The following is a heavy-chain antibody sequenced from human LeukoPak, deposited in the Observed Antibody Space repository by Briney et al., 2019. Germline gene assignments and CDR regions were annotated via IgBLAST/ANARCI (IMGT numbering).Heavy chain of an antibody. CDR3: AIGTSGGLYGSSWYQAFDI. V-gene: IGHV1-18*01. D-gene: IGHD6-13*01. CDR2: ISAYNGNT. CDR1: GYTFTSYG. J-gene: IGHJ3*02. Sequence: ASVKVSCKASGYTFTSYGISWVRQAPGQGLEWMGWISAYNGNTNYAQKLQGRVTMTTDTSTSTAYMELRSLRSDDTAVYYCAIGTSGGLYGSSWYQAFDIWGQGTMVTVSS.